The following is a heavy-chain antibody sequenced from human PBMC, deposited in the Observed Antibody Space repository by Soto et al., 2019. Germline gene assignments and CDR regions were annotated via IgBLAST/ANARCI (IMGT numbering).Heavy chain of an antibody. CDR2: IYYSGST. CDR1: GGSISSYY. J-gene: IGHJ6*03. Sequence: SETLSLTCTVSGGSISSYYWSWIRQPPGKGLEWIGYIYYSGSTNYNPSLKSRVTISVDTSKNQFSLKLSSVTAADTAVYYCARHPRRIWAGSYLYYYYMDVWGKGTTVTVSS. D-gene: IGHD3-10*01. CDR3: ARHPRRIWAGSYLYYYYMDV. V-gene: IGHV4-59*08.